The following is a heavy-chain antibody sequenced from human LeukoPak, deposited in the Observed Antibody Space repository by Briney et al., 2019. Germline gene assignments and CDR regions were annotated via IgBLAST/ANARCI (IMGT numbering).Heavy chain of an antibody. D-gene: IGHD2-21*01. CDR1: GYSFTNYW. CDR2: IYPGDSDT. CDR3: ARVITAGDWRGFDY. Sequence: KSGESLKISCKGSGYSFTNYWVGWVRPMPGKGLEWMGIIYPGDSDTRYSPSFQGQVTISADRSISTAYLQWSSLKASDTAMYYCARVITAGDWRGFDYWGQGTLVTVSS. J-gene: IGHJ4*02. V-gene: IGHV5-51*01.